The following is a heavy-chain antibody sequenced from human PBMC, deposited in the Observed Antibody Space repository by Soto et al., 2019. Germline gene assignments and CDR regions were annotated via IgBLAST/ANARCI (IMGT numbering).Heavy chain of an antibody. CDR3: ARDDSGYDTNYFDY. CDR2: IKQDGSEK. D-gene: IGHD5-12*01. Sequence: EVQLVESGGGLVQPGGSLRLSCAASGFNFSSYWMSWVRQAPGEGREWVANIKQDGSEKYYVDSVKGRFTISRDNAKNSLYLQMNSLRAEDTAVYYCARDDSGYDTNYFDYWGQGTLVTVSS. V-gene: IGHV3-7*01. CDR1: GFNFSSYW. J-gene: IGHJ4*02.